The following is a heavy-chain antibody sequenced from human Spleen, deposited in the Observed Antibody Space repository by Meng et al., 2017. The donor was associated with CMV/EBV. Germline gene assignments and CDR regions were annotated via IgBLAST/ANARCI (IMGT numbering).Heavy chain of an antibody. CDR1: GFTFSSYD. Sequence: GGSLRLSCTASGFTFSSYDMHWVRQAPGKGLEWVAFIRFDGSKIHYADSVKGRFTISRDNSKNTLSLQMASLRGEDTAVYYCARLTGNYGYWGQGTLVTVSS. J-gene: IGHJ4*02. D-gene: IGHD1-7*01. CDR3: ARLTGNYGY. CDR2: IRFDGSKI. V-gene: IGHV3-30*02.